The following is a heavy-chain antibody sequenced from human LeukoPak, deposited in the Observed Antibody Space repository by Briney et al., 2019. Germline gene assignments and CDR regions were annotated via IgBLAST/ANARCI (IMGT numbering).Heavy chain of an antibody. D-gene: IGHD6-19*01. Sequence: SQTLSLTCTVSGGSISSGGYYWSWIRQPPGKGLEWIGYIYHSGSTYYNPSLKSRVTISVDRSKNQFSLKLSSVTAADTAVYYCARDHKQWPTYYYYGMDVWGQGTTVTVSS. V-gene: IGHV4-30-2*01. J-gene: IGHJ6*02. CDR2: IYHSGST. CDR1: GGSISSGGYY. CDR3: ARDHKQWPTYYYYGMDV.